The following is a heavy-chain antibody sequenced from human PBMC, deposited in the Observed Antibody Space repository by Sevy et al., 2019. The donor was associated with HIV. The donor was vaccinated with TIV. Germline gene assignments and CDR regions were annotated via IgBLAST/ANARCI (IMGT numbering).Heavy chain of an antibody. Sequence: GGSLRLSCAASGFTFSSYSMNWVRQAPGKGLEWVSSISSSSSYIYYADSVKGRFTISRDNAKNSLYLQMTSLRAEDTAGYYCARDLADYTSPPAINYYYYYGMDVWGQGTTVTVSS. CDR3: ARDLADYTSPPAINYYYYYGMDV. J-gene: IGHJ6*02. CDR1: GFTFSSYS. CDR2: ISSSSSYI. D-gene: IGHD4-4*01. V-gene: IGHV3-21*01.